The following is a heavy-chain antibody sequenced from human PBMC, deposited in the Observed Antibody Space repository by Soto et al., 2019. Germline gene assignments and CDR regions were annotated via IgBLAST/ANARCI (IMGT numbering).Heavy chain of an antibody. J-gene: IGHJ4*02. V-gene: IGHV3-15*07. CDR3: ATGSGSYPY. Sequence: EVHLVESGGDLVKPGGSLTLSCAASGFTFNDAWMNWVRQAPGKGLEWVGRIKSKTADGTTDYAAPVKGRFTISRDDSKNTLHLQMNSLKTEDTAVYYCATGSGSYPYWGQGTLVTVSS. CDR1: GFTFNDAW. CDR2: IKSKTADGTT. D-gene: IGHD3-16*02.